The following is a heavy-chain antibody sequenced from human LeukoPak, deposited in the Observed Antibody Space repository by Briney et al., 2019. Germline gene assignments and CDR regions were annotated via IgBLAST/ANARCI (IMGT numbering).Heavy chain of an antibody. CDR3: ARHSFYDSSGYYYVFDY. J-gene: IGHJ4*02. V-gene: IGHV4-39*01. D-gene: IGHD3-22*01. Sequence: PSETLSLTCTVSGGSISSSSYYWGWIRQPPGKGLEWIGSIYYSGSTYYNPSLKSRVTISVDTSKNQFSLKLSSVTAADTAVYYCARHSFYDSSGYYYVFDYWGQGTLVTVSS. CDR2: IYYSGST. CDR1: GGSISSSSYY.